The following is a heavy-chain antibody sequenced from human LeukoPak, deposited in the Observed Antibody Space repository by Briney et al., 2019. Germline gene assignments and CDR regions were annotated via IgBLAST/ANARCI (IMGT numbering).Heavy chain of an antibody. Sequence: PSETQSLTCSVSGYSISSGYYWTWIRQPPGKGLEWIGSISQSGTTFNNPSLKSRITTSVDTSMNQFSLKLTSVTAADTAVYYCAREGSCSGGTCLDSWGRGTLVTVSS. J-gene: IGHJ4*02. CDR1: GYSISSGYY. V-gene: IGHV4-38-2*02. D-gene: IGHD2-15*01. CDR3: AREGSCSGGTCLDS. CDR2: ISQSGTT.